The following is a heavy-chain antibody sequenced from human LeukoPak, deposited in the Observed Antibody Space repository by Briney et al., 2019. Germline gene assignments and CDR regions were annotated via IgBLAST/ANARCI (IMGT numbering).Heavy chain of an antibody. Sequence: SETLSLTCTVSGYSISSGYYWGWIRQPPGKGLEWIGSIYHSGSTYYNPSPKSRVTISIDTSRNQFSLKVTSVTAADTAVYYCAREGLDYGATLNWFDPWGQGTLVTVSS. CDR2: IYHSGST. J-gene: IGHJ5*02. CDR1: GYSISSGYY. D-gene: IGHD4/OR15-4a*01. CDR3: AREGLDYGATLNWFDP. V-gene: IGHV4-38-2*02.